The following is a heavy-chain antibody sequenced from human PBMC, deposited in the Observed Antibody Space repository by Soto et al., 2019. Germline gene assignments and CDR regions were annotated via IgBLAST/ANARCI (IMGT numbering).Heavy chain of an antibody. V-gene: IGHV1-69*01. Sequence: QVQLVQSGAEVKKPGSSVKVSCKASGGTFSSYAISWVRQAPGQGLEWMGGIIPIFGTANYAQKFQGRVTITADECTSTAYMGVSSLGSEDTSGYCCARSLPPYDILTGYSPPFDYWGQGTRGTVSS. CDR1: GGTFSSYA. J-gene: IGHJ4*02. CDR2: IIPIFGTA. D-gene: IGHD3-9*01. CDR3: ARSLPPYDILTGYSPPFDY.